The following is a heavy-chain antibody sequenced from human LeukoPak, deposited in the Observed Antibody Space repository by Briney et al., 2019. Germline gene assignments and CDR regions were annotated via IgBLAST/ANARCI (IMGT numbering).Heavy chain of an antibody. Sequence: SETLSLTCAVYGGSFSGYYWSWIRQPPGKGLEWIGEINHSGSTNYNPSLKSRVTISVDTSKNQFSLKLSSVTAADTAVYYCARGRYSYVSHYFDYWGQGTLVTVSS. V-gene: IGHV4-34*01. J-gene: IGHJ4*02. D-gene: IGHD5-18*01. CDR1: GGSFSGYY. CDR3: ARGRYSYVSHYFDY. CDR2: INHSGST.